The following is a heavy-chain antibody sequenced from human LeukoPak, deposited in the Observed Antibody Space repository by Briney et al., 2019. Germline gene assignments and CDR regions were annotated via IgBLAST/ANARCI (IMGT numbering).Heavy chain of an antibody. J-gene: IGHJ6*03. D-gene: IGHD5-18*01. Sequence: ASVKVSCKASGYTFTGYYMHWVRQAPGQGLEWTGWINPNSGGTNYAQKFQGRVTMTRDTSISTAYMELSRLRSDDTAVYYCARGGIQLWLVSDYYYMDVWGKGTTVTISS. CDR2: INPNSGGT. CDR1: GYTFTGYY. V-gene: IGHV1-2*02. CDR3: ARGGIQLWLVSDYYYMDV.